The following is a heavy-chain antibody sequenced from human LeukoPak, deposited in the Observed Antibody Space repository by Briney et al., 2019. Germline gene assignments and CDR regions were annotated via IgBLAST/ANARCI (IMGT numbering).Heavy chain of an antibody. CDR2: IYYSGST. J-gene: IGHJ3*02. V-gene: IGHV4-59*01. CDR1: GGSISSYY. D-gene: IGHD2-21*02. Sequence: SETLSLTCTVSGGSISSYYWSWIRRPPGKGLEWIGYIYYSGSTNYNPSLKSRVTISVDTSKNQFSLKLSSVTAADTAVYYCARVTSPHAFDIWGQGTMVTVSS. CDR3: ARVTSPHAFDI.